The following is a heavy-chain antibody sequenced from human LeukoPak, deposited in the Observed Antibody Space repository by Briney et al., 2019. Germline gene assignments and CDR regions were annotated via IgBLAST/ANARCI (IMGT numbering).Heavy chain of an antibody. D-gene: IGHD1-26*01. Sequence: ASVKVSCKASGYTFTSYGISWVRQAPGQGLEWMGWISAYNGNTNYAQKLQGRVTMTTDTSTSTAYMELRSLRSDDTAVYYCARHPENRYSGSYYFDYWGQGTLVTVSS. CDR2: ISAYNGNT. V-gene: IGHV1-18*01. CDR3: ARHPENRYSGSYYFDY. J-gene: IGHJ4*02. CDR1: GYTFTSYG.